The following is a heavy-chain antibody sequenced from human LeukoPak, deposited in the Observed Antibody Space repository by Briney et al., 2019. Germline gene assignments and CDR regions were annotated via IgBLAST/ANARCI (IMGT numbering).Heavy chain of an antibody. J-gene: IGHJ4*02. V-gene: IGHV3-21*01. CDR2: ISETSRYM. CDR3: ARMDDSSDYSVEVVH. CDR1: GITFSKYS. D-gene: IGHD3-22*01. Sequence: GGSLRLSCTASGITFSKYSMNWVRQAPGKGLEWVSSISETSRYMYYADSVRGRFTISRDNARNSLYLQMNGLRADDTAVYYCARMDDSSDYSVEVVHWGRGTLVTVSS.